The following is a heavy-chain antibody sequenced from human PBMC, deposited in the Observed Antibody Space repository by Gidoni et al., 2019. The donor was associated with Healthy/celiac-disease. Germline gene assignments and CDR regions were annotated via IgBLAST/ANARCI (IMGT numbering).Heavy chain of an antibody. Sequence: EVQLVQSGAEVKKPGESLTISCTVSGYIFTSSWLGWVRQMPGKGLEWMGIIYPGDSDTRYSPSFQGQVTISADKSISTAYLQWSSLKASDTAMYYCARAVSTLDFWSGYYYYYGMDVWGQGTTVTVSS. J-gene: IGHJ6*02. CDR1: GYIFTSSW. V-gene: IGHV5-51*01. CDR2: IYPGDSDT. D-gene: IGHD3-3*01. CDR3: ARAVSTLDFWSGYYYYYGMDV.